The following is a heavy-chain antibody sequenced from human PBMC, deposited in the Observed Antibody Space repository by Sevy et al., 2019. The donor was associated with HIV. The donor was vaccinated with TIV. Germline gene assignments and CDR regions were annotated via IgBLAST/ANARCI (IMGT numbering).Heavy chain of an antibody. CDR1: GFTFGDYC. J-gene: IGHJ4*02. CDR3: TRWKAAQSIFDY. Sequence: GGSLRLSCTASGFTFGDYCMSWVRQAPGKGLEWVAFLKSDVYGGTVDHAASVRGRFVISRDDSKTIAYLQMNDLRTEDAGVYYCTRWKAAQSIFDYWGQGALVTVSS. V-gene: IGHV3-49*04. D-gene: IGHD6-13*01. CDR2: LKSDVYGGTV.